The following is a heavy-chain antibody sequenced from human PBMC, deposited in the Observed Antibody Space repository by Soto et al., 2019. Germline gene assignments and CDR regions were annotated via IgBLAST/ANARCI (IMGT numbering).Heavy chain of an antibody. J-gene: IGHJ6*02. CDR3: TRLKDIVVVVAAKNPYYYYGMDV. D-gene: IGHD2-15*01. CDR1: GFTFSGSA. Sequence: GSLRLSCAASGFTFSGSAMHWVRQASGKGLEWVGRIRSKANSYATAYAASVKGRFTISRDDSKNTAYLQMNSLKTEDTAVYYCTRLKDIVVVVAAKNPYYYYGMDVWGQGT. CDR2: IRSKANSYAT. V-gene: IGHV3-73*01.